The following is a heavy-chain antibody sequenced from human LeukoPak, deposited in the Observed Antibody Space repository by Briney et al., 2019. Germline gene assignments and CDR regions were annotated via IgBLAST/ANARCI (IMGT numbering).Heavy chain of an antibody. D-gene: IGHD5-18*01. CDR2: ISGDGDYI. Sequence: GGSLRLSCAASGFTFSNYAMTWVRQAPGKGLEWVSAISGDGDYIYYEDSVKGRFTSSRDNSKSTLYLQMSNLRAEDTAVYYCAKNRGTVMAFYDYWGQGTQVTVSS. CDR3: AKNRGTVMAFYDY. V-gene: IGHV3-23*01. J-gene: IGHJ4*02. CDR1: GFTFSNYA.